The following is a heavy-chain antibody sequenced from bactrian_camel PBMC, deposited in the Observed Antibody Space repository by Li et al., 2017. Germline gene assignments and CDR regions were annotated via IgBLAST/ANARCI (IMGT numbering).Heavy chain of an antibody. D-gene: IGHD1*01. CDR1: GYTYDTYC. V-gene: IGHV3S55*01. J-gene: IGHJ4*01. Sequence: VQLVESGGNSVQAGGSLRLSCAAPGYTYDTYCMGWFRQAPGKEREAVADIDADGAVRYVDSVKGRFTTSRDNAKETLYLQMNNLKPEDTATYVCAEDRGMCLAFLKAAGYRYWGQGTQVTVS. CDR3: AEDRGMCLAFLKAAGYRY. CDR2: IDADGAV.